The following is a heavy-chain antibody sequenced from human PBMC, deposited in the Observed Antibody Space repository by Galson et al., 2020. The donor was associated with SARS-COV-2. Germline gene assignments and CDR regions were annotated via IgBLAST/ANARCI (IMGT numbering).Heavy chain of an antibody. CDR1: GYTFTDYY. Sequence: ASVKVFCKASGYTFTDYYMHWVRQAPGQGLEWMGWVNPNSGATKYKQKFQGRVSMTRDTSTSTAYMELSRLTSDDTAFYYCARDRISAPDDFDYWGQGTLVTVS. V-gene: IGHV1-2*02. J-gene: IGHJ4*02. CDR3: ARDRISAPDDFDY. CDR2: VNPNSGAT. D-gene: IGHD6-13*01.